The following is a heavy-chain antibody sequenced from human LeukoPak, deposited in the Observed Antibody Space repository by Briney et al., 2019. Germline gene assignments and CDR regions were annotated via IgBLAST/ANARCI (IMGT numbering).Heavy chain of an antibody. CDR3: ARELPREVTLDY. V-gene: IGHV3-74*01. CDR2: ISTDGSDI. CDR1: GFTFISYG. J-gene: IGHJ4*01. Sequence: GGSLRLSCAASGFTFISYGMQWVRQAPGKGLVWVSRISTDGSDISYADSVKGRFTISRDNAKNTLYLQMNSLRGEDTAVYYCARELPREVTLDYWGQGTLVTLSS. D-gene: IGHD2-21*02.